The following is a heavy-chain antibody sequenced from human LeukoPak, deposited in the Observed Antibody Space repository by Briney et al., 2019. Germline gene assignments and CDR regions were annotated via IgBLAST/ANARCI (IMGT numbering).Heavy chain of an antibody. CDR1: GYTFTSYG. CDR2: ISAYNGNT. CDR3: ATGARDGYNYDY. Sequence: ASVKVSCKASGYTFTSYGISWVRQAPGQGLEWMGWISAYNGNTNYAQKFQGRVTITADKSTSTAYMELSSLRSEDTAVYYCATGARDGYNYDYWGQGTLVTVSS. J-gene: IGHJ4*02. V-gene: IGHV1-18*01. D-gene: IGHD5-24*01.